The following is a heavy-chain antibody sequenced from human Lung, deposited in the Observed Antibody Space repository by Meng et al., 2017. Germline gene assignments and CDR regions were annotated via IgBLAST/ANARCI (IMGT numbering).Heavy chain of an antibody. V-gene: IGHV4-30-4*08. CDR1: IGSISSDSY. CDR3: ARGPLRGLTLTGYYDS. Sequence: QGTPPESGPVLVKPSQTLPPTCTVSIGSISSDSYWGWIRQPPGKHLEWIGYIYSSGNAYYNPSLKSRVTITVDTSKNQFSLKVNSVTAADTAVYFCARGPLRGLTLTGYYDSWGQGRLVTVSS. D-gene: IGHD3-9*01. J-gene: IGHJ4*02. CDR2: IYSSGNA.